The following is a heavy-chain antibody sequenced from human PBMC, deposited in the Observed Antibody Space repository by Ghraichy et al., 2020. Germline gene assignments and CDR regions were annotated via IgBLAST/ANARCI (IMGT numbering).Heavy chain of an antibody. D-gene: IGHD2-15*01. V-gene: IGHV4-59*01. CDR2: IYHSGST. CDR1: GASISTYY. Sequence: SETLSLTCTVSGASISTYYWSWIRQPPGKGLEWIGSIYHSGSTNYNPSLKSRVTISLDTSKNQFSLRLSSVTAADTAVYYCAGPLGYCSGGRCHSGGWGQGTLVTVSS. J-gene: IGHJ4*02. CDR3: AGPLGYCSGGRCHSGG.